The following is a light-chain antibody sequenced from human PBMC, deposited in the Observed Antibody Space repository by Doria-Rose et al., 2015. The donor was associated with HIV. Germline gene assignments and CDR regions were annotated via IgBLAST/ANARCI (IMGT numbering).Light chain of an antibody. J-gene: IGKJ1*01. CDR3: QQYNTSSWT. CDR2: KAS. Sequence: DIQMTQSPSTLSASVRYRVTITCRASQSIGSWLAWYQQKPGKAPKLLIYKASSLQTGVPSRFSGSGSGTQFTLTISSLQPEDFGSYYCQQYNTSSWTFGQGTKV. V-gene: IGKV1-5*03. CDR1: QSIGSW.